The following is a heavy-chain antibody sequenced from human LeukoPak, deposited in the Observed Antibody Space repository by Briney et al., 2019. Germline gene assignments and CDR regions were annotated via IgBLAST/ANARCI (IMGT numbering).Heavy chain of an antibody. CDR3: ARDRGIFENWFDP. J-gene: IGHJ5*02. CDR2: INPNSGGT. V-gene: IGHV1-2*02. CDR1: GYTFTDYY. Sequence: ASVKVSCKSSGYTFTDYYMHWVRQAPGQGLEWMGWINPNSGGTNYAQKFQGRVTMTRDTSINTAYMELSRLRSDDTAVYYCARDRGIFENWFDPWGQGTLVTVSS. D-gene: IGHD3-3*01.